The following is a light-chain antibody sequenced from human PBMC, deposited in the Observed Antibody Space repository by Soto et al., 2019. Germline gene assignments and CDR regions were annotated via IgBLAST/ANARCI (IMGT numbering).Light chain of an antibody. Sequence: EIVMTQSPATLSLSPGERATLSCRASQTIDNTLAWYQRKPGQAPRLLIYDVSTRATGVPARFSGSGSGTDFTLTISSLQSEDFAVYHCQQYNKWPPTFGQGTKVDNK. V-gene: IGKV3-15*01. CDR1: QTIDNT. CDR2: DVS. CDR3: QQYNKWPPT. J-gene: IGKJ1*01.